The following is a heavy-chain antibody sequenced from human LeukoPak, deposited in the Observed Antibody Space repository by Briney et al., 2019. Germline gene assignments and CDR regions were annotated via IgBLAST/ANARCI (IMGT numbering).Heavy chain of an antibody. CDR1: GYTFTGYY. Sequence: ASVKVSCKASGYTFTGYYMHWVRQAPGQGLEWMGWINPNSGGTNYAQKFQGRVTMTRDTSISTAYMELSRLRSDDTAVYYCARVGMRGSYLGWFDPWGQGTLVTVSS. CDR3: ARVGMRGSYLGWFDP. J-gene: IGHJ5*02. D-gene: IGHD1-26*01. V-gene: IGHV1-2*02. CDR2: INPNSGGT.